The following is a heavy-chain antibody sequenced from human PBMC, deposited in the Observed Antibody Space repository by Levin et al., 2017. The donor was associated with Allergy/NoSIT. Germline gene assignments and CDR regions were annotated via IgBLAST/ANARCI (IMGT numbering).Heavy chain of an antibody. CDR1: GYSISSGYY. CDR3: AREVHCTNGVCYNFDY. CDR2: IYHSGST. D-gene: IGHD2-8*01. J-gene: IGHJ4*02. Sequence: SETLSLTCAVSGYSISSGYYWGWIRQPPGKGLEWIGSIYHSGSTYYNPSLKSRVTISVDTSKNQFSLKLSSVTAADTAVYYCAREVHCTNGVCYNFDYWGQGTLVTVSS. V-gene: IGHV4-38-2*02.